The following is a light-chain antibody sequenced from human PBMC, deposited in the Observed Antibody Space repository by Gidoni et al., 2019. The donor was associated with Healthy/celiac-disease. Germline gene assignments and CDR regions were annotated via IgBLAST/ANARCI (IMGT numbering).Light chain of an antibody. Sequence: DIQMTQSPSSLSASVGDRVTITCRASQSISSYLNWYQQKPGKAPKLLIYAASSLQSGVQSSFSGNGSGTDFTLTISSLQPEDFATYYCQQSYSTPRTFGQGTKVEIK. CDR1: QSISSY. CDR3: QQSYSTPRT. CDR2: AAS. V-gene: IGKV1-39*01. J-gene: IGKJ1*01.